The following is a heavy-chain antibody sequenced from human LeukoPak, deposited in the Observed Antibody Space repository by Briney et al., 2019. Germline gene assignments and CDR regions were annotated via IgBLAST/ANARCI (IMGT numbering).Heavy chain of an antibody. D-gene: IGHD2-2*01. Sequence: PSQTLSLTCTVSGGSISSGGYFWTWIRQHPGKGLEWIGYIYYSGSTYYNPSLKSRVTISVDTSKNQFSLKLSSVTAADTAVYYCARAVVIPAAMAWGETGVYGMDVWGQGTTVTVSS. V-gene: IGHV4-31*03. J-gene: IGHJ6*02. CDR1: GGSISSGGYF. CDR3: ARAVVIPAAMAWGETGVYGMDV. CDR2: IYYSGST.